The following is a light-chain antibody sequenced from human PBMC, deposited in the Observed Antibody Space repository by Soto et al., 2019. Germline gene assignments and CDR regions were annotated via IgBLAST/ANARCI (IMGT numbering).Light chain of an antibody. CDR2: DAF. CDR1: QSVNNY. V-gene: IGKV3-11*01. CDR3: QQRSAWPLA. Sequence: EIVLTQSPATLSLSPGERATLSCRASQSVNNYLAWYQQKPGQAPSLLIYDAFNRATGIPARFSGSGSGTDFTLTISSLEPDDFAVYYCQQRSAWPLAFGGGTKVEIK. J-gene: IGKJ4*01.